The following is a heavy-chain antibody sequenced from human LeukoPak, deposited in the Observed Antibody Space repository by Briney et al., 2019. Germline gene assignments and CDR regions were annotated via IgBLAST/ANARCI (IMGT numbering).Heavy chain of an antibody. CDR3: AREPVAHDAFDI. CDR1: GGSISSGGYY. CDR2: IYYSGST. D-gene: IGHD2-15*01. Sequence: TSQTLSLTCTVSGGSISSGGYYWSWIRQHPGKGLEWIGYIYYSGSTYYNPSLKSRVTISVDTSKNQFSLKLSSVTAADTAVYYCAREPVAHDAFDIWGQGTTVTVSS. J-gene: IGHJ3*02. V-gene: IGHV4-31*03.